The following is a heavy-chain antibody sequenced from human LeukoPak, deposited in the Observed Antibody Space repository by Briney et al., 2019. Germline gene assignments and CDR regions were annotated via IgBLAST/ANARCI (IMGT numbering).Heavy chain of an antibody. J-gene: IGHJ6*02. CDR3: ASSYCGGDCYGLYYYGMDV. V-gene: IGHV4-59*12. CDR1: GGSISSYY. CDR2: IYYSGST. Sequence: SETLSLTCTVSGGSISSYYWSWIRQPPGKGLEWIGYIYYSGSTNYNPSLKSRVTISVDTSKNQFSLKLSSVTAADTAVYYCASSYCGGDCYGLYYYGMDVWGQGTTVTVSS. D-gene: IGHD2-21*02.